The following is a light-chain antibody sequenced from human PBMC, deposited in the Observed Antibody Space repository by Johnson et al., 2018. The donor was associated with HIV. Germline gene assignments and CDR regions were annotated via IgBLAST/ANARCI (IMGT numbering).Light chain of an antibody. CDR2: ENN. V-gene: IGLV1-51*02. CDR1: SSNIGNNY. J-gene: IGLJ1*01. CDR3: GAWDSSLSADV. Sequence: QSVLTLSPSVSAAPGQKVTISCSGSSSNIGNNYVSWYQQLPGTAPKLLIYENNKRPSGIPDRFSGSKSGTSATLGITGLQTGDEADYYCGAWDSSLSADVFGTGTKVTVL.